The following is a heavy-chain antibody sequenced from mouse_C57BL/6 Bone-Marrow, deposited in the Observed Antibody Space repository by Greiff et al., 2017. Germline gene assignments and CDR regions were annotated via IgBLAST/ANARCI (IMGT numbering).Heavy chain of an antibody. CDR2: IDPSDSYT. J-gene: IGHJ4*01. CDR1: GYTFTSYW. Sequence: QVQLQQPGAELVMPGASVKLSCKASGYTFTSYWMHWVKQRPGQGLEWIGEIDPSDSYTNYNQKFKGKSTLTVDKSSSTAYMKLSSLTSEDSAVYYCAREGHGSMDDWGQGTSVTVSS. D-gene: IGHD1-1*01. V-gene: IGHV1-69*01. CDR3: AREGHGSMDD.